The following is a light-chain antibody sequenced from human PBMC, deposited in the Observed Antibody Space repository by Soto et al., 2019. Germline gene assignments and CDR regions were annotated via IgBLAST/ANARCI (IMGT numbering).Light chain of an antibody. CDR3: HLWDIRSDQVV. CDR2: DDT. V-gene: IGLV3-21*02. J-gene: IGLJ2*01. Sequence: SYELTQPPSVSVAPGQTARITCGGNNIGSKSVHGYRQKPGQAPVLVVSDDTDRPSGIPERFSGSKSANTANLTISGVEGGDEADYYCHLWDIRSDQVVFGGGTKLTVL. CDR1: NIGSKS.